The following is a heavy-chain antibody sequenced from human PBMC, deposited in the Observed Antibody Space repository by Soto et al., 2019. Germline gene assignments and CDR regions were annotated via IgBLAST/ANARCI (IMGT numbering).Heavy chain of an antibody. CDR2: IGTNADT. V-gene: IGHV3-13*01. J-gene: IGHJ1*01. CDR1: GFRFSDYD. Sequence: EVQLVESGGVSIQRGGSLRLSCEASGFRFSDYDMHWVRQPPGKGLEWVSGIGTNADTHYSDSVKGRFTISRENDKNSLYLQMNSLKADDTAVYFCARGRPFWSDFYIDHWGQGTLLTVSS. CDR3: ARGRPFWSDFYIDH. D-gene: IGHD3-3*01.